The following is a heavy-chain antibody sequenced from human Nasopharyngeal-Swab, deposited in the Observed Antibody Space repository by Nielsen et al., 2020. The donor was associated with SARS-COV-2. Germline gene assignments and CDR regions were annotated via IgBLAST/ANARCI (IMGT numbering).Heavy chain of an antibody. V-gene: IGHV3-30-3*02. J-gene: IGHJ4*02. CDR3: AKDRGGRSIDS. D-gene: IGHD3-16*01. CDR1: GFNFTSYA. Sequence: GESLPISCSASGFNFTSYAIHCVRQPPGKGLEWVAVVSYDGTNTFYADSVKGRFAISRDNSKSTVSLQMNSLRSEDTAVYYCAKDRGGRSIDSWGQGTLVTVSS. CDR2: VSYDGTNT.